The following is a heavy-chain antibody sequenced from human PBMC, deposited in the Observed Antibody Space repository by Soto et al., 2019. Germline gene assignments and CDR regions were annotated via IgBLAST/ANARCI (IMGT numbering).Heavy chain of an antibody. V-gene: IGHV3-30-3*01. J-gene: IGHJ4*02. Sequence: GGSLRLSCAASGFTFSSYAMHWVRQAPGKGLEWVAVISYDGSNKYYADSVKGRFTISRDNSKNTLYLQMNSLRAEDTAVYYCARDLTGTIDYWGQGTLVTVSS. CDR1: GFTFSSYA. CDR3: ARDLTGTIDY. CDR2: ISYDGSNK. D-gene: IGHD1-7*01.